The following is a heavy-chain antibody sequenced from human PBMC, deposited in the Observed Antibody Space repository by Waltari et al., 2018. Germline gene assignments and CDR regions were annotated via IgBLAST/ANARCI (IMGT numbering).Heavy chain of an antibody. CDR1: GFTFSSNY. V-gene: IGHV3-53*02. CDR2: IYSGGST. D-gene: IGHD3-22*01. J-gene: IGHJ4*02. CDR3: ARVVGSSGYGNDY. Sequence: EVQLVETGGGLIQPGGSLSLSCAASGFTFSSNYMSWVLQAPGKGLGWVSVIYSGGSTYYADSVKGRFTISRDNSKNTLYLQMNSLRAEDTAVYYCARVVGSSGYGNDYWGQGTLVTVSS.